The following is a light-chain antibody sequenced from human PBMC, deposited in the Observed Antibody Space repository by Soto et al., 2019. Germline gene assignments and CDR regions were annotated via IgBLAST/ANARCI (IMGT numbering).Light chain of an antibody. J-gene: IGKJ1*01. CDR3: QQYTDRPRT. Sequence: DIVMTQSPATLSVSPGERATLSCRASQTISSNLAWYQQKPGQTPRLLIYGASTRAAGIPARFSGSVSGTEFTLTISGLQSEDFAVYFCQQYTDRPRTFGQGTKVDIK. CDR1: QTISSN. CDR2: GAS. V-gene: IGKV3-15*01.